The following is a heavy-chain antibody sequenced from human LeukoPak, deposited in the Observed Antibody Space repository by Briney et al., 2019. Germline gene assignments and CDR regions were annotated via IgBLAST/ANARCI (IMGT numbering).Heavy chain of an antibody. D-gene: IGHD6-13*01. CDR2: ISAYNGNT. CDR3: ARDQAAAGSSYYYYYMDV. V-gene: IGHV1-18*01. Sequence: ASVKVSCKASGYTFTSYGISWVRQAPGQGLEWMGWISAYNGNTNYAQKLQGRVTMTTDTSTSTAYMELRSLRSDDTAVYYCARDQAAAGSSYYYYYMDVWGKGTTVTVSS. CDR1: GYTFTSYG. J-gene: IGHJ6*03.